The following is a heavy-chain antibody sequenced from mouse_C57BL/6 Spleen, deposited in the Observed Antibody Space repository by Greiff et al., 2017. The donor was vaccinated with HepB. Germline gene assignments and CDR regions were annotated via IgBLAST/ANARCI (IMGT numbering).Heavy chain of an antibody. V-gene: IGHV1-54*01. J-gene: IGHJ4*01. Sequence: QVQLQQSGAELVSPGTSVKVSCKASGYAFTNYLIEWVKQRPGQGLEWIGVINPGSGGTNYNEKFKGKATLTADKSSSTAYMQLSSLTSEDSAVYFCARRGSMDYWGQGTSVTVSS. CDR1: GYAFTNYL. CDR2: INPGSGGT. CDR3: ARRGSMDY.